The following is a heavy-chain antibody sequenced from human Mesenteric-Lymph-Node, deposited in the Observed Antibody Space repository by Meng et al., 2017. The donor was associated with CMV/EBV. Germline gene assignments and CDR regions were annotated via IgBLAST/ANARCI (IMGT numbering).Heavy chain of an antibody. Sequence: GGSLRLSCAASGFTFADSTMHWVRQAPGRGLEWVSLITWDGSGTYYADSVKGRFTISRDNNKNSLFLQMNSLRTEDTALYSCAKGARTSWIDSWGQETLVTVSS. D-gene: IGHD6-13*01. V-gene: IGHV3-43*01. CDR2: ITWDGSGT. J-gene: IGHJ4*02. CDR1: GFTFADST. CDR3: AKGARTSWIDS.